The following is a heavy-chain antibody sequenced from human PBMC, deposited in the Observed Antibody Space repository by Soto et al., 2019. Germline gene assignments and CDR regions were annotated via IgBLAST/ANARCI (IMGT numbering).Heavy chain of an antibody. CDR3: ASGLRMVAPNKYYFDY. CDR2: IYYSGST. Sequence: SETLSLTCTVSGGSISSGGYYWGWIRQPPGKGLEWIGSIYYSGSTYYNPSLKSRVTISVDTSKNQFSLKLSSVTAADTAVYYCASGLRMVAPNKYYFDYWGQGTLVTVSS. D-gene: IGHD2-8*01. CDR1: GGSISSGGYY. J-gene: IGHJ4*02. V-gene: IGHV4-39*01.